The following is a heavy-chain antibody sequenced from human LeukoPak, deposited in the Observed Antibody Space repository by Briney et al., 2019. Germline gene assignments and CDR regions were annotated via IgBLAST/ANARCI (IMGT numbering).Heavy chain of an antibody. J-gene: IGHJ4*02. D-gene: IGHD6-13*01. Sequence: SETLSLTCTVSGGSISSGNYYWSWIRQPAGKGLEWIGHFYSSGSTSYNPSLKSRVTISIDTSKNHFSLKLNSVTAADTAVYYCARGTWYDYWGQGTLVTVSS. CDR3: ARGTWYDY. CDR2: FYSSGST. V-gene: IGHV4-61*09. CDR1: GGSISSGNYY.